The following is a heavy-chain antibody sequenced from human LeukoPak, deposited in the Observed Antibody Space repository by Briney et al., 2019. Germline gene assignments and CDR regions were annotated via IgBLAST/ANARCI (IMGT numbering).Heavy chain of an antibody. CDR3: AYQSGVTVTLGY. D-gene: IGHD4-11*01. V-gene: IGHV4-34*01. CDR2: INHSGST. J-gene: IGHJ4*02. Sequence: PSETLSLTCAVYGGSFSGYYWSWIRQPPGKGLEWIGEINHSGSTNYNPSLKSRVTISVDTSKNQFSLKLSSVTAADTAVYYCAYQSGVTVTLGYWGQGTLVTVSS. CDR1: GGSFSGYY.